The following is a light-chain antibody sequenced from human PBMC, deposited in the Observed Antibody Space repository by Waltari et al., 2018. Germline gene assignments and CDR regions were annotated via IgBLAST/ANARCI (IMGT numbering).Light chain of an antibody. CDR2: WAS. J-gene: IGKJ1*01. CDR3: QQYYSTPQT. Sequence: DIVMTQSPDSLAVSLGVRATINCKSTQSVLYSPNNKNYLAWYQQKPGQPPKLLIYWASTRESGVPDRFSGSGSGTDFTLTISSLQAEDVAVYYCQQYYSTPQTFGQGTKVEIK. CDR1: QSVLYSPNNKNY. V-gene: IGKV4-1*01.